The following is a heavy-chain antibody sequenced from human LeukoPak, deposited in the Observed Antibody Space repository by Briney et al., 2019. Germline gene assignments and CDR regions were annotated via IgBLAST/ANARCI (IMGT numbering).Heavy chain of an antibody. J-gene: IGHJ4*02. Sequence: GGSLTLSCAACGFTFSSYALNWLRPAPGKGLEWVSPISGSGDSTYYADSVKGRFTISRDNSKNTLYLQMNSLRAEDTAVYYCATTTYNHYESSAYFYGWGQGTLVTVSS. CDR3: ATTTYNHYESSAYFYG. CDR2: ISGSGDST. CDR1: GFTFSSYA. V-gene: IGHV3-23*01. D-gene: IGHD3-22*01.